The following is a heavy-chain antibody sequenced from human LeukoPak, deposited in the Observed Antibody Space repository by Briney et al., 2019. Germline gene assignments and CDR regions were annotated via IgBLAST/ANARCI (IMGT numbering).Heavy chain of an antibody. CDR1: GFTFSSYA. CDR3: VRRGYSYGYDY. J-gene: IGHJ4*02. CDR2: ITSNGGST. Sequence: GGSLRLSCSASGFTFSSYAMHWVRQTPGKGLEYVSAITSNGGSTYYSDSVKGRFTISRDNSKNTLYLQMSSLRAEDTAVYYCVRRGYSYGYDYWGQGTLVTVSS. V-gene: IGHV3-64D*09. D-gene: IGHD5-18*01.